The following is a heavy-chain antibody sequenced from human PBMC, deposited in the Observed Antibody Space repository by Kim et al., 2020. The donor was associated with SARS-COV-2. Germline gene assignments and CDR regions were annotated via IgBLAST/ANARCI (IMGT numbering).Heavy chain of an antibody. V-gene: IGHV3-23*01. CDR3: AKATRESSGGFFDL. J-gene: IGHJ2*01. Sequence: GGSLRLSCAASGFTFNNYAMSWVRQAPGKGLEWISAVGGNGANTFYADSVKGRFTIFRDNSMNTLSLQMNRLRAEDTAVYYCAKATRESSGGFFDLWGRGTLVTVSS. D-gene: IGHD2-15*01. CDR1: GFTFNNYA. CDR2: VGGNGANT.